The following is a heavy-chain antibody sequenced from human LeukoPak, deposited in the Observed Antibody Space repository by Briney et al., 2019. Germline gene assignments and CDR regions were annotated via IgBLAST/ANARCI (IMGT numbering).Heavy chain of an antibody. CDR3: AKSYNGYESKPDY. V-gene: IGHV3-23*01. D-gene: IGHD5-12*01. CDR1: GFTFSSYA. J-gene: IGHJ4*02. Sequence: GALNLSCAASGFTFSSYAMSWVRQAPGKGLEWVSSISNSGGRTFYTDSVKGRFTISRDNSKITLYLQMNSLRAEDTAVYYCAKSYNGYESKPDYWGQGTLVTVSS. CDR2: ISNSGGRT.